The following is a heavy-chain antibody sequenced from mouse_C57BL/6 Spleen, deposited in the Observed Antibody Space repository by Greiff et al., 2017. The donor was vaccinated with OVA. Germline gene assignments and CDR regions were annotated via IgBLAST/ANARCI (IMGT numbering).Heavy chain of an antibody. CDR2: ISDGGSYT. CDR3: ARDSELRWYFDV. Sequence: EVMLVESGGGLVKPGGSLKLSCAASGFTFSSYAMSWVRQTPEKRLEWVATISDGGSYTYYPDNVKGRFTISRDNAKNNLYLQMSHLKSEDTAMYYCARDSELRWYFDVWGTGTTVTVSS. V-gene: IGHV5-4*01. D-gene: IGHD1-1*01. J-gene: IGHJ1*03. CDR1: GFTFSSYA.